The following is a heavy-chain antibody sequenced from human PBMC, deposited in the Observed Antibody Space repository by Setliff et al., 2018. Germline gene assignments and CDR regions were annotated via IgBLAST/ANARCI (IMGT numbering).Heavy chain of an antibody. CDR3: ARSSGSYHTYYFDY. Sequence: EASVKVSCKASGYTFTGYYMHWVRQAPGQGLEWMGWINPNSGGTNYAQKFQGRVTMTRDTSISTAYMELSRLRSDDTAVYYCARSSGSYHTYYFDYWGQGTLVTVSS. CDR2: INPNSGGT. CDR1: GYTFTGYY. D-gene: IGHD1-26*01. J-gene: IGHJ4*02. V-gene: IGHV1-2*02.